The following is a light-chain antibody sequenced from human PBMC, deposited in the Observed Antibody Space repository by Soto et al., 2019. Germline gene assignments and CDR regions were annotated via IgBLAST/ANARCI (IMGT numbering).Light chain of an antibody. CDR1: RPNIGSHT. J-gene: IGLJ2*01. CDR2: SDN. CDR3: SSYTSSSNVV. Sequence: QSVLTQPPSASGTPGQRVTISCSGSRPNIGSHTVNWYQQLPGTAPKLLIYSDNQRPSGVPDRFSGSKSGTSASLAISGLQSEDEADYYCSSYTSSSNVVFGGGTKLTVL. V-gene: IGLV1-44*01.